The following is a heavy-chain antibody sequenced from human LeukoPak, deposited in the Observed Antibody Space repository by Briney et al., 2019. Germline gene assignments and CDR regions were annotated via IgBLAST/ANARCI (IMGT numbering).Heavy chain of an antibody. D-gene: IGHD6-13*01. V-gene: IGHV1-69*08. CDR3: ARDPAALTLGY. CDR1: GGTFSSYT. Sequence: SVKVSCKASGGTFSSYTISGLRQAPAQGLEWMGRSIPILGRANYAQKFQSRVTITADKSTRTAYMELSSLTSEDMAVYYCARDPAALTLGYWGQGTLVTAS. J-gene: IGHJ4*02. CDR2: SIPILGRA.